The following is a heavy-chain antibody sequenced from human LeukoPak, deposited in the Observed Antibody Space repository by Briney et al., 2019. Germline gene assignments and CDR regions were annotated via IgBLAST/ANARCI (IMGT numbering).Heavy chain of an antibody. D-gene: IGHD5-18*01. J-gene: IGHJ4*02. Sequence: GESLKISWKGSGYSFTSYWIGWVRQMPGKGLEWMGIIYPGDSDIRYSPSFQGQVTISADKSISTAYLQWSSLKASDTAMYYCARHSKDTAMGSGLDYWGQGTLVTVSS. V-gene: IGHV5-51*01. CDR1: GYSFTSYW. CDR3: ARHSKDTAMGSGLDY. CDR2: IYPGDSDI.